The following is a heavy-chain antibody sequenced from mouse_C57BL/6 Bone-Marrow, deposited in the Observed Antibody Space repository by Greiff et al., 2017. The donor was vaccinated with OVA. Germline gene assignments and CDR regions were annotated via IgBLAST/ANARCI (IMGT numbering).Heavy chain of an antibody. CDR1: GFTFSSYA. CDR2: ISSGGDYI. Sequence: EVKLMESGEGLVKPGGSLKLSCAASGFTFSSYAMSWVRQTPEKRLEWVAYISSGGDYIYYADTVKGRFTISRDNARNTLYLQMSSLKSEDTAMYYSTRGGYYGSSGGYAMDYWGQGTSVTVSS. D-gene: IGHD1-1*01. V-gene: IGHV5-9-1*02. CDR3: TRGGYYGSSGGYAMDY. J-gene: IGHJ4*01.